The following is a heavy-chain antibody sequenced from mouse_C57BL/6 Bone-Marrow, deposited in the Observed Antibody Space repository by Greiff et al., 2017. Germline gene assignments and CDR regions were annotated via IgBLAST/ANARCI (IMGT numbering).Heavy chain of an antibody. CDR2: IYPSDSET. D-gene: IGHD1-1*02. V-gene: IGHV1-61*01. CDR3: ALWYFYAMDY. CDR1: GYTFTSYW. J-gene: IGHJ4*01. Sequence: QVQLQQPGAELVRPGSSVKLSCKASGYTFTSYWMDWVKQRPGQGLEWIGNIYPSDSETNYNQKFKDKATLTVDNSASTAYMQLSSLTSEDSAVYYCALWYFYAMDYWGQGTSVTVSS.